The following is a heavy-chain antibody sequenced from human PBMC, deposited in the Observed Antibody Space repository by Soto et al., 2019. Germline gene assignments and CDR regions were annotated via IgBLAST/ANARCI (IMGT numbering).Heavy chain of an antibody. CDR2: ISSSSSYI. CDR1: GFTFSSYS. J-gene: IGHJ4*02. Sequence: GGSLRLSCAASGFTFSSYSMNWVRQAPGKGLEWVSSISSSSSYIYYADSVKGRFTISRDNAKNSLYLQMNSLRAEDTAVYYCARGSLSRYSGYELPGPVDYWGQGTLVTVSS. CDR3: ARGSLSRYSGYELPGPVDY. D-gene: IGHD5-12*01. V-gene: IGHV3-21*01.